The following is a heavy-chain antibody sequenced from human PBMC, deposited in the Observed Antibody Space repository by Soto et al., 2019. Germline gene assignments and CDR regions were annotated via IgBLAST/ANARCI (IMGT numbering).Heavy chain of an antibody. CDR3: ARDQGGITIFGVPYGMDV. D-gene: IGHD3-3*01. CDR1: GGSITSGGHY. CDR2: IYYSGST. Sequence: QVQLQESGPGLVKPSQTLSLTCTVSGGSITSGGHYWSWIRQHPGKGLEWIGYIYYSGSTYYNPSLTSRVTITVATSKNQFSLKLRSVTVADTAVYYCARDQGGITIFGVPYGMDVWGQGTTVTVSS. J-gene: IGHJ6*02. V-gene: IGHV4-31*03.